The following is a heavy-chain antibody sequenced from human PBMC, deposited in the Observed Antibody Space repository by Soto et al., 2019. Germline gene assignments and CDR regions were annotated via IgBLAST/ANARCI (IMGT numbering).Heavy chain of an antibody. CDR2: INPNNGDT. CDR3: ARGPSHGAFDY. CDR1: GYTFTSYA. V-gene: IGHV1-2*02. D-gene: IGHD5-18*01. Sequence: ASVKVSCKASGYTFTSYAMHWVRQAPGQGPEWVGWINPNNGDTNYAQNFQGRVTMTRDTSIDTAYMELSRLYSDDTTVYYCARGPSHGAFDYWGQGTLVTVSS. J-gene: IGHJ4*02.